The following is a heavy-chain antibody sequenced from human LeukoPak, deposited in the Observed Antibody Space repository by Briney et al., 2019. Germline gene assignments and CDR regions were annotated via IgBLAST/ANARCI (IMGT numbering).Heavy chain of an antibody. CDR3: AKDHRWLVDY. V-gene: IGHV3-30-3*01. D-gene: IGHD6-19*01. CDR1: GFTFGTYS. Sequence: GGSLRLSCAASGFTFGTYSMHWVRQAPGKGLEWVAIISSAGTIINYADSVKGRFSISRDNSRNTLYLQMDSLRTEDTAVYYCAKDHRWLVDYWGQGTLVTVSS. J-gene: IGHJ4*02. CDR2: ISSAGTII.